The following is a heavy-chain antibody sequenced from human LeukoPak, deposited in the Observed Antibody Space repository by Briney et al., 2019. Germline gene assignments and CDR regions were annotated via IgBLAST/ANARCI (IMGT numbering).Heavy chain of an antibody. V-gene: IGHV4-34*09. J-gene: IGHJ4*02. CDR2: IYYSGST. CDR3: ARMNYGDYVGTFDY. CDR1: GGSFSGYY. Sequence: SETLSLTCAVYGGSFSGYYWSWIRQPPGKGLEWIGYIYYSGSTYYNPSLKSRVTISVDTSKNQFSLKLSSVTAADTAVYYCARMNYGDYVGTFDYWGQGTLVTVSS. D-gene: IGHD4-17*01.